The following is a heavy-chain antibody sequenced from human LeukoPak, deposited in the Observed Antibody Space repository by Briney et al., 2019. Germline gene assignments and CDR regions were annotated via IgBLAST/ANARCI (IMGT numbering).Heavy chain of an antibody. V-gene: IGHV1-18*01. CDR3: ARGDNYYDSSGYYDY. D-gene: IGHD3-22*01. Sequence: ASVKVSCKASGDTFTSYGISWVRRAPGQGLEWMGWISAYNGNTNYAQKLQGRVTMTTDTSTSTAYMELRSLRSDDTAVYYCARGDNYYDSSGYYDYWGQGTLVTVSS. CDR2: ISAYNGNT. J-gene: IGHJ4*02. CDR1: GDTFTSYG.